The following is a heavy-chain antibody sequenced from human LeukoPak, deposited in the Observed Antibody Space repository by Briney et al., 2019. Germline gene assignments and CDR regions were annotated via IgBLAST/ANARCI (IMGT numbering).Heavy chain of an antibody. CDR1: GFTFIDYD. CDR2: IGIRGDT. D-gene: IGHD6-19*01. Sequence: GGSLRLSCAASGFTFIDYDMHWVRQVIGKGLEWVSAIGIRGDTHYSGSVKGRFTISRENAESSLYLQINSLRAEDTAVYYCARGGIQVSGIDEFDYWGQGTLVTVS. CDR3: ARGGIQVSGIDEFDY. J-gene: IGHJ4*02. V-gene: IGHV3-13*01.